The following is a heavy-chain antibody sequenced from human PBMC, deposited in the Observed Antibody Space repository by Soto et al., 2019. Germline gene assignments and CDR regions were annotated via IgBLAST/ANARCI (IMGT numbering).Heavy chain of an antibody. Sequence: SETLSLTCTVSGGSISSYYWSWIRQPPGKGLEWIGYIYYSGSTNYNPSLKSRVTISVDRSKNQFSLKLSSVTAADTAVYYCARARSSWDHYYYGMDVWGQGTTVTVSS. V-gene: IGHV4-59*01. CDR2: IYYSGST. J-gene: IGHJ6*02. CDR3: ARARSSWDHYYYGMDV. CDR1: GGSISSYY. D-gene: IGHD6-13*01.